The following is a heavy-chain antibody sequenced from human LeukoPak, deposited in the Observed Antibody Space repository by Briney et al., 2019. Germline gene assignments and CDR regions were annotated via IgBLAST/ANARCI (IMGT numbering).Heavy chain of an antibody. J-gene: IGHJ5*02. D-gene: IGHD1-14*01. CDR2: TYHSGST. CDR1: GYSISSGYY. Sequence: SETLSLTCTVSGYSISSGYYWGWIRQPPGKGLEWIGSTYHSGSTYYNPSLKSRVTISVDTSKNQFSLKLSSVTAADTAVYYCARDYTTRTETGSWFDPWGQGTLVTVSS. V-gene: IGHV4-38-2*02. CDR3: ARDYTTRTETGSWFDP.